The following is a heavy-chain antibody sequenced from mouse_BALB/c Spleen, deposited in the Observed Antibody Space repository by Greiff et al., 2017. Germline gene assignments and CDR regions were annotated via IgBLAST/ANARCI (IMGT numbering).Heavy chain of an antibody. J-gene: IGHJ4*01. CDR2: IYPGNVNT. D-gene: IGHD1-1*01. Sequence: VQLQQSGPELVKPGASVRISCKASGYTFTSYYIHWVKQRPGQGLEWIGWIYPGNVNTKYNEKFKGKATLTADKSSSTAYMQLSSLTSEDSAVYFCARDYYGSPFAMDYWGQGTSVTVSS. CDR1: GYTFTSYY. CDR3: ARDYYGSPFAMDY. V-gene: IGHV1S56*01.